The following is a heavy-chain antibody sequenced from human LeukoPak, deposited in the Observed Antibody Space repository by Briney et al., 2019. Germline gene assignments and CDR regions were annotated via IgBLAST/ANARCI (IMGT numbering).Heavy chain of an antibody. J-gene: IGHJ4*02. CDR1: GFTFTTYN. V-gene: IGHV3-48*01. Sequence: PGGSLRLSCAASGFTFTTYNMHWVRQAPGKGLEWVSYINSWSTTLYYADSVKGRFTVSRDNAKNSLYLQMNSLRVEDTAVYYCARGTYSSGWLEFSDFDFWGQGTLVTVSS. CDR3: ARGTYSSGWLEFSDFDF. D-gene: IGHD6-19*01. CDR2: INSWSTTL.